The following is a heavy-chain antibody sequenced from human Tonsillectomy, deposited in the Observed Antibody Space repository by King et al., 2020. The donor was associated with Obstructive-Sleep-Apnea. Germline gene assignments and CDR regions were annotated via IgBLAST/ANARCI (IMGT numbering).Heavy chain of an antibody. D-gene: IGHD3-10*01. CDR2: IYHSGST. V-gene: IGHV4-38-2*02. Sequence: VQLQESGPGLVKPSETLSLTCTVSGYSISSGYYWGWIRQPPGKGLEWIGSIYHSGSTYYNPSLKSRVTISVDTSQNQFSLKLSSVTAADTAVYYCAGQMVRGVILNYYYYGMDVWGQGTTVTVSS. CDR1: GYSISSGYY. J-gene: IGHJ6*02. CDR3: AGQMVRGVILNYYYYGMDV.